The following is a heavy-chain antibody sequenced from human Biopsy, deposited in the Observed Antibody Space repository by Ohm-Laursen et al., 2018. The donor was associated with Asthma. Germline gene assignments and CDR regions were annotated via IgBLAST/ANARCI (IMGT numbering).Heavy chain of an antibody. CDR2: VIPIYGTT. J-gene: IGHJ6*02. CDR1: GDILSSFG. D-gene: IGHD4-17*01. CDR3: AREVSTVDYGYYYFAMDV. Sequence: SSVKVSCKAHGDILSSFGIKWVRKAPGQGLEWMGGVIPIYGTTHTARKFQGRVTITADESTSTAYMELSSLTSEDSAVYYCAREVSTVDYGYYYFAMDVWGQGTTVTVSS. V-gene: IGHV1-69*01.